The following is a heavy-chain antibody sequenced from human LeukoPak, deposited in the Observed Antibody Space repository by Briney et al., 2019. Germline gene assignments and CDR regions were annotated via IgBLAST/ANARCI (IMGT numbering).Heavy chain of an antibody. CDR2: ISGSGGST. J-gene: IGHJ5*02. Sequence: GGSLRLSCAASGFTFSSYAMSWVRQAPGKGLEWVSAISGSGGSTYYADFVKGRITISRDNSKNTLYLQMNSLRAEDTAVYYCAKSRTGTLVDPWGQGTLVTVSS. CDR1: GFTFSSYA. V-gene: IGHV3-23*01. CDR3: AKSRTGTLVDP.